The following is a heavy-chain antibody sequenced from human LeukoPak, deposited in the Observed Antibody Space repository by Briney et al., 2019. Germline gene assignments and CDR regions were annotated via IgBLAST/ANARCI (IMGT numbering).Heavy chain of an antibody. CDR3: AISRQAGVITSFDS. CDR2: TIPIFGTA. D-gene: IGHD3-16*02. CDR1: GGTFNNYA. J-gene: IGHJ4*02. V-gene: IGHV1-69*13. Sequence: GASVKVSCKASGGTFNNYAFSWVRQAPGQGLEWMGGTIPIFGTANYAQKFQGRLTITADESTSTTYMELRSLRSEDTAVYYCAISRQAGVITSFDSWGQGTLVTVSS.